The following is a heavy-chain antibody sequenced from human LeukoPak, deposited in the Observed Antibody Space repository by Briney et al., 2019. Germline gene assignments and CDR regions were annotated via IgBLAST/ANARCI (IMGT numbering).Heavy chain of an antibody. CDR3: ARVLYDFWSGYYTGCFDY. J-gene: IGHJ4*02. CDR2: IKQDGSEK. CDR1: GFTFSSYW. V-gene: IGHV3-7*01. Sequence: GGSLRLSCAASGFTFSSYWMSWVRQAPGKGLEWVANIKQDGSEKYYVDSVKGRFTISRDNAKNSLYLQMNSLRAEDTAVYYCARVLYDFWSGYYTGCFDYWGQGTLVTVSS. D-gene: IGHD3-3*01.